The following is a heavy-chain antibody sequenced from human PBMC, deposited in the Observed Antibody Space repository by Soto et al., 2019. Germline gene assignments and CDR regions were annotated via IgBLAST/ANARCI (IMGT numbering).Heavy chain of an antibody. J-gene: IGHJ4*02. CDR1: GFTFSSYG. CDR2: ISYDGSNK. D-gene: IGHD3-9*01. V-gene: IGHV3-30*18. Sequence: GGSLRLSCAASGFTFSSYGMHWVRQAPGKGLEWVAVISYDGSNKYYADSVKGRFTISRDNSKNTLYLQMNSLRAEDTAVYYCAKGAGYDIVTDQYYFDYWGQGTLVTVSS. CDR3: AKGAGYDIVTDQYYFDY.